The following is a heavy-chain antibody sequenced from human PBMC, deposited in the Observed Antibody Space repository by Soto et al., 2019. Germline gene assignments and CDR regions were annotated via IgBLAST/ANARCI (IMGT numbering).Heavy chain of an antibody. J-gene: IGHJ1*01. CDR3: ARDLGAVTTLGFQN. CDR1: GFTFSNSG. D-gene: IGHD4-17*01. Sequence: EVQLVESGGGLVKPGGSLRLSCAASGFTFSNSGMNWVRQAPGKGLEWVSYISSSGYIFYADSVKGRFTISRDNAKDALYLQMTSLRAEGTAVYYCARDLGAVTTLGFQNWGQGALVTVSS. V-gene: IGHV3-21*01. CDR2: ISSSGYI.